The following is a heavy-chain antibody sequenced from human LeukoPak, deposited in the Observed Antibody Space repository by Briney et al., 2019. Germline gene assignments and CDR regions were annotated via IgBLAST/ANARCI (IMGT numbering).Heavy chain of an antibody. Sequence: PGGSLRLSCAASGFTFSSYAMSWVRQAPGKGLEWVSAISGSGGSTYYADSVKGRFTISRDKSKNTLYLQMNSLRAEDTAVYYCAKGPWREYCSGGSCHAPDYWGQGTLVTVSS. V-gene: IGHV3-23*01. CDR3: AKGPWREYCSGGSCHAPDY. J-gene: IGHJ4*02. D-gene: IGHD2-15*01. CDR2: ISGSGGST. CDR1: GFTFSSYA.